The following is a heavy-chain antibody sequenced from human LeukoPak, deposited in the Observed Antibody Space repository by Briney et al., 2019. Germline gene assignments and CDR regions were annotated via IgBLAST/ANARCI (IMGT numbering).Heavy chain of an antibody. CDR2: ISSSSSYI. CDR1: GFTFSSYN. V-gene: IGHV3-21*01. Sequence: PGGSLRLSCAASGFTFSSYNMNWVRQAPGKGLEWVSSISSSSSYIYYADSVKGRFTISRDNAQNSLYLQMNSLRAEDTAVYYCARDRGYCSSTSCYNFDYWGQGTLVTVSS. D-gene: IGHD2-2*02. J-gene: IGHJ4*02. CDR3: ARDRGYCSSTSCYNFDY.